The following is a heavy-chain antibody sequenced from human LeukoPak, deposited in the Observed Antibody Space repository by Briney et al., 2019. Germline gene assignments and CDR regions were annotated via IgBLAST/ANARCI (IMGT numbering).Heavy chain of an antibody. CDR1: GFTFSTLP. CDR3: ARVGDTETAMVDY. CDR2: SSSNGGST. Sequence: GGSLRLSCSASGFTFSTLPMHWVRQAPGKGLEYVSGSSSNGGSTNYADSVKGRFTISRDNAKNSLYLQMNSLRAEDTAVYYCARVGDTETAMVDYWGQGTLVTVSS. D-gene: IGHD5-18*01. V-gene: IGHV3-64*04. J-gene: IGHJ4*02.